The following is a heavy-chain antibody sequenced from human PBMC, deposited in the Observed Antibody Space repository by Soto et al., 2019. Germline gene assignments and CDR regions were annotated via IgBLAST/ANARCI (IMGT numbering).Heavy chain of an antibody. V-gene: IGHV4-59*01. Sequence: SDTLSLTCTVSGGSISSYYWSWIRQPPGKGLEWIGYIYYSGSTNYNPSLKSRVTISVDTSKNQFSLKLSSVTAADTAVYYCARGSGGYYYGMDVWGQGTTVTVSS. CDR1: GGSISSYY. CDR2: IYYSGST. J-gene: IGHJ6*02. CDR3: ARGSGGYYYGMDV.